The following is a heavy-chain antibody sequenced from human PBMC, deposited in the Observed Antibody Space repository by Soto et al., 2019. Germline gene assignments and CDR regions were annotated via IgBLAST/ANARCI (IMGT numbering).Heavy chain of an antibody. V-gene: IGHV1-18*01. Sequence: QVQLVQSGAEVKKPGASVKVSCKASGYTFTSYGISWVRQAPGQGLEWMGWISAYNGNTNYAQKLQGRVTMTTDTSTSTAYMELRSLRSDDTAVYYCARDDVDIVVVVAATRGAFDIWGQGTMVTVSS. D-gene: IGHD2-15*01. CDR1: GYTFTSYG. J-gene: IGHJ3*02. CDR3: ARDDVDIVVVVAATRGAFDI. CDR2: ISAYNGNT.